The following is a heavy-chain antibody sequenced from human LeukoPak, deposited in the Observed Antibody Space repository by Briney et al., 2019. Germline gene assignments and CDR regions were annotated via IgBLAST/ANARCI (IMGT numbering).Heavy chain of an antibody. J-gene: IGHJ4*02. D-gene: IGHD6-13*01. CDR2: ISYDGSNK. CDR3: AKDTRTGYSSSWYGEYYFDY. Sequence: GGSLRLSCAASGLTFSSYGMHWVRQAPGKGLEWVAVISYDGSNKYYADSVKGRFTISRDNSKNTLYLQMNSLRAEDTAVYYCAKDTRTGYSSSWYGEYYFDYWGQGTLVTVSS. CDR1: GLTFSSYG. V-gene: IGHV3-30*18.